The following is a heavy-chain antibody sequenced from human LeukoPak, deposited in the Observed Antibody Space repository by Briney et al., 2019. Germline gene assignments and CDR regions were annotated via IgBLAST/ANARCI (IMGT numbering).Heavy chain of an antibody. CDR2: MNTNSGNT. V-gene: IGHV1-8*01. D-gene: IGHD7-27*01. CDR3: AREEGTELGYNWFDP. J-gene: IGHJ5*02. Sequence: ASVKVSCKASGYTFASYDVNWVRQATGQGLEWMGWMNTNSGNTGHAQKLQGRVTMTRNTSISTAYMELSSLRSDDTAVYYCAREEGTELGYNWFDPWGQGTLVTVSS. CDR1: GYTFASYD.